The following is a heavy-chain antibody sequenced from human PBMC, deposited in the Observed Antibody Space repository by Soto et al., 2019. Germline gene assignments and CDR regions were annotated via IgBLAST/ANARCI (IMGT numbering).Heavy chain of an antibody. CDR1: GFTFDDYG. CDR3: AKPTCGSGYCPIDY. J-gene: IGHJ4*02. D-gene: IGHD3-3*01. CDR2: INWNGGST. V-gene: IGHV3-20*04. Sequence: PGGSLRLSCAASGFTFDDYGMSWVRQAPGKGLEWVSGINWNGGSTGYADSVKGRFTISRDNSKNTLYLQMDSLRPEDTAVYYCAKPTCGSGYCPIDYWGQGALVTVSS.